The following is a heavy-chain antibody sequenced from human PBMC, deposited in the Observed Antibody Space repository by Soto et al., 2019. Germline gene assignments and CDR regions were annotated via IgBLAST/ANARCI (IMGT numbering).Heavy chain of an antibody. D-gene: IGHD6-6*01. V-gene: IGHV3-9*01. CDR2: ISWNSGSI. CDR3: AKGASSSSFGGIFDP. J-gene: IGHJ5*02. CDR1: GFTFDDYA. Sequence: GGSLRLSCAASGFTFDDYAMRWVRQAPGKGLEWVSGISWNSGSIGYADSVKGRFTISRDNAKNSLYLQMNSLRAEDTALYYCAKGASSSSFGGIFDPWGQGTLVTVSS.